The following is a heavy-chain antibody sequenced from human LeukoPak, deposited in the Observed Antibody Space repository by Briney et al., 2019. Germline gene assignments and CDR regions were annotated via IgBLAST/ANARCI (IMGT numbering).Heavy chain of an antibody. Sequence: ETLSLTCAVYGGSFSGYYWSWIRQPPGKGLEWVASIKPDGSENYYVDSVKGRFTVSRDNARSSLYLQMNSLRAEDTAVYYCARGHYGMDVWGQGTTVTVSS. CDR2: IKPDGSEN. CDR1: GGSFSGYY. J-gene: IGHJ6*02. CDR3: ARGHYGMDV. V-gene: IGHV3-7*01.